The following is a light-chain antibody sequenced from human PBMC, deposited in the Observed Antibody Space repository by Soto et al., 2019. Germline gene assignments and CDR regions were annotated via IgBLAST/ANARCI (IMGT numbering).Light chain of an antibody. CDR1: RNDIGTYNL. CDR3: CSYASSSTYV. CDR2: EGN. J-gene: IGLJ1*01. Sequence: QSVLTQPASVSESPGQSISISCGGGRNDIGTYNLVSWYQQHPGKAPKLIIYEGNKRPSGVSDRFSGSKSGNTASLTISGLQAEDEADYHCCSYASSSTYVFGTGTKLTVL. V-gene: IGLV2-23*01.